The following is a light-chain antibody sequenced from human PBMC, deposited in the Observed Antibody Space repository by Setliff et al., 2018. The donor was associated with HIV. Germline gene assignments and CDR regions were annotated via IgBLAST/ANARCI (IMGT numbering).Light chain of an antibody. V-gene: IGLV2-14*03. Sequence: QSVLTQPASVSGTPGQSITISCTGSSSDIGTYDRVSWYQQRPDGGPRLIIYDVIHRPSGVPHRFSGSKSGNTASLTISGLQTEDEADYSCMSYLSTNSYVFGTGTKVTVL. CDR3: MSYLSTNSYV. J-gene: IGLJ1*01. CDR2: DVI. CDR1: SSDIGTYDR.